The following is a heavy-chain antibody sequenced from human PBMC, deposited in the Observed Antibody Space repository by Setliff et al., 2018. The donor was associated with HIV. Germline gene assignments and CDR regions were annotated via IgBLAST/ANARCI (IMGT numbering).Heavy chain of an antibody. CDR2: INPSGGST. D-gene: IGHD3-9*01. CDR1: GYTFTSYY. V-gene: IGHV1-46*01. CDR3: ARGVPVLRYFDWLSRLGY. Sequence: ASVKVSCKASGYTFTSYYMHWVRQAPGQGLERMGIINPSGGSTSYAQKFQGRVTMTRDTSTSTVYMELSSLRSEDTAVYYCARGVPVLRYFDWLSRLGYWGQGTLVTVSS. J-gene: IGHJ4*02.